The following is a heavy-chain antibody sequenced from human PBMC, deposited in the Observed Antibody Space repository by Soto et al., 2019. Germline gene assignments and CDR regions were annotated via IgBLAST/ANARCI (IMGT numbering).Heavy chain of an antibody. CDR1: GFSLSTSGVG. D-gene: IGHD6-6*01. J-gene: IGHJ4*02. Sequence: QITLKESGPTLVKPTQTLTLTCTFSGFSLSTSGVGVGWIRQPPGKALEWLALIYWDDDKRYSLSLNSRLTITKDTSKNPVVLTMTNMDPVDTATYYCAHSRPPRLLDYWGQGTLVTVSS. V-gene: IGHV2-5*02. CDR3: AHSRPPRLLDY. CDR2: IYWDDDK.